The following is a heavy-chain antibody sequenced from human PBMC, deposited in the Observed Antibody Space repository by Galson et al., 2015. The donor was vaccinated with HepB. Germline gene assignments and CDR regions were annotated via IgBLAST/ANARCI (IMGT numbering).Heavy chain of an antibody. Sequence: SLRLSCAASGFTFSSYGMHWVRQAPGKGLEWVAVIWYDGSNKYYADSVKGRFTISRDNSKNTLYLQMNSLRAEDTAVYYCARESGGTGYSSSWYYPVLYYYGMDVWGQGTTVTVSS. V-gene: IGHV3-33*01. CDR2: IWYDGSNK. D-gene: IGHD6-13*01. J-gene: IGHJ6*02. CDR1: GFTFSSYG. CDR3: ARESGGTGYSSSWYYPVLYYYGMDV.